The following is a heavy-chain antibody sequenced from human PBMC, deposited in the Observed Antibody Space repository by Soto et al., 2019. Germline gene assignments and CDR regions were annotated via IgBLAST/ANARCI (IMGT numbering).Heavy chain of an antibody. D-gene: IGHD2-2*02. J-gene: IGHJ4*02. V-gene: IGHV3-23*01. CDR2: ISGSGGST. CDR1: GFTFSSYA. Sequence: EVQLLESGGGLVQPGGSLRLSCAASGFTFSSYAMSWVRQAPGKGLEWVSAISGSGGSTYYADSVKGRFTISRDNSKNTLYLQMNSLRAEDTAVYYCAKGSRRKDIVVVPAAITGDFDYWGQGTLVTVSS. CDR3: AKGSRRKDIVVVPAAITGDFDY.